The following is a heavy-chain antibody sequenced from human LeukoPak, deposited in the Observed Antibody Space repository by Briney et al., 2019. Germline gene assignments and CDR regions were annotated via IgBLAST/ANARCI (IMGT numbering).Heavy chain of an antibody. V-gene: IGHV3-21*01. CDR3: ARESSGYFY. Sequence: PGGSLRLSCAASGFTFSTYSMNWVCQAPGKGLEWVSSISSGSSFIYYADSVKGRFTISRDNAKNSLFLQMNSLRAEGTAVYYCARESSGYFYWGQGTLVTVSS. J-gene: IGHJ4*02. CDR2: ISSGSSFI. CDR1: GFTFSTYS. D-gene: IGHD3-22*01.